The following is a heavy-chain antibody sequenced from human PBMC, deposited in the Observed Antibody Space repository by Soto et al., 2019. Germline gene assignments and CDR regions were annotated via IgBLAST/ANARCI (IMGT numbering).Heavy chain of an antibody. Sequence: PGGSLRLSCAASGFTFSSYGMHRVRQAPGKGLEWVAVISYDGSNKYYADSVKGRFTISRDNSKNTLYLQMNSLRAEDTAVYYCAKERDNWNSKGWFDPWGQGTLVTVSS. CDR3: AKERDNWNSKGWFDP. D-gene: IGHD1-7*01. V-gene: IGHV3-30*18. J-gene: IGHJ5*02. CDR2: ISYDGSNK. CDR1: GFTFSSYG.